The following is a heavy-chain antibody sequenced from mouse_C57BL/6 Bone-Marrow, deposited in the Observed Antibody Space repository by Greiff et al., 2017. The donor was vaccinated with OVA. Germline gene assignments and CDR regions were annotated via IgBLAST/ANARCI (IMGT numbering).Heavy chain of an antibody. Sequence: QVQLKESGPELVKPGASVKISCKASGYSFTSYYIHWVKQRPGQGLEWIGWIYPGSGNTKYNEKFKGKATLTADTSSSTAYMQLSSLTSEDSAVYYCARFDYRYYFDYWGQGTTLTVSS. J-gene: IGHJ2*01. V-gene: IGHV1-66*01. D-gene: IGHD2-4*01. CDR3: ARFDYRYYFDY. CDR1: GYSFTSYY. CDR2: IYPGSGNT.